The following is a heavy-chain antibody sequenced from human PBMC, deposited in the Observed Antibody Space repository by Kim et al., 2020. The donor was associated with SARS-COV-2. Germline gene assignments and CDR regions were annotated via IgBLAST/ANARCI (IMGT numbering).Heavy chain of an antibody. D-gene: IGHD6-19*01. J-gene: IGHJ4*02. V-gene: IGHV1-2*02. CDR1: GYTFTGYY. CDR3: ARSAVAEPHFDY. Sequence: ASVKVSCKASGYTFTGYYMHWVRQAPGQGLEWMGWINPNSGGTNYAQKFQGRVTMTRDTSISTAYMELSRLRSDDTAVYYCARSAVAEPHFDYWGQGTLVTVSS. CDR2: INPNSGGT.